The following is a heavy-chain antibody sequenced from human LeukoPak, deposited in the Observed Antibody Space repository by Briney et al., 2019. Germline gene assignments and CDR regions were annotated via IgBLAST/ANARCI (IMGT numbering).Heavy chain of an antibody. J-gene: IGHJ4*02. D-gene: IGHD3-22*01. CDR2: ISYDGSNK. CDR1: GFTFSSYG. V-gene: IGHV3-30*18. Sequence: GGSLRLSCAASGFTFSSYGMHWVRQAPGKGLEWVAVISYDGSNKYYADSVKGRFTISRDNSKNTLYLQMNSLRAEDTAVYYCAKDRNIYYDSSGYFEYWGQGTLVTVSS. CDR3: AKDRNIYYDSSGYFEY.